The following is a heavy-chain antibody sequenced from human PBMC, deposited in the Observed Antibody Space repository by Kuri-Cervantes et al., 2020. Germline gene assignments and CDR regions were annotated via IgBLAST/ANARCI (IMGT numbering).Heavy chain of an antibody. CDR3: AKDLSGYGAFHM. CDR1: GFTFSSYW. J-gene: IGHJ3*02. Sequence: GGSLRLSCAASGFTFSSYWMSWVRQAPGKGLEWVGRIKSKTDGGTTDYAAPVKGRFTISRDDSKNTLYLQMNSLSTEDTAIYYCAKDLSGYGAFHMWGQGAMVTVSS. D-gene: IGHD3-22*01. CDR2: IKSKTDGGTT. V-gene: IGHV3-15*01.